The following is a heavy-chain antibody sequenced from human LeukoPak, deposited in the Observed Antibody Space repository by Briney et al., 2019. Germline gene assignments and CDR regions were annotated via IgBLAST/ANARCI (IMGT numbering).Heavy chain of an antibody. V-gene: IGHV3-23*01. D-gene: IGHD4-23*01. Sequence: GGSLRLSCAATGFTFSSYAMSWVRQAPGKRLEWVSVISGTGDTTYYADSAKCRCTISRANSKNTLYLQMNSLRAEKTTAYYCASPVMGYGGIFDYWGQGTLVTVSS. CDR1: GFTFSSYA. CDR2: ISGTGDTT. CDR3: ASPVMGYGGIFDY. J-gene: IGHJ4*02.